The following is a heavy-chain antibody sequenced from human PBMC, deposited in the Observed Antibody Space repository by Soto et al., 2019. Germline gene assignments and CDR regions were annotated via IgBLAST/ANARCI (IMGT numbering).Heavy chain of an antibody. J-gene: IGHJ6*03. Sequence: QAYLEQSGAEVKKPGASVKVSCKASGYSLTDYAITWVRQASGQGLEYVGWISPDSGNTDYAHKFQGRVTMTSNTSIITAYMEVSSLRSDDTAVYYCARVYGYYYHYMDVWGKGTTVTVSS. CDR2: ISPDSGNT. CDR3: ARVYGYYYHYMDV. V-gene: IGHV1-8*01. D-gene: IGHD2-8*01. CDR1: GYSLTDYA.